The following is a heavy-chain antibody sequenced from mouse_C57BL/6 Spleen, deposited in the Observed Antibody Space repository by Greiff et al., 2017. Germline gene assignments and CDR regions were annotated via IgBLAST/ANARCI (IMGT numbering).Heavy chain of an antibody. CDR1: GYTFTAYN. V-gene: IGHV1-18*01. Sequence: EVQLQQSGPELVKPGASVKIPCKASGYTFTAYNMDWVKQSHGKSLEWIGDINPNNGGTIYNQKFKGKATLTVDKSSSTAYMELRSLSSEDTAVYDCARCTGACFAYWGQGTLVTVSA. CDR3: ARCTGACFAY. CDR2: INPNNGGT. J-gene: IGHJ3*01. D-gene: IGHD4-1*01.